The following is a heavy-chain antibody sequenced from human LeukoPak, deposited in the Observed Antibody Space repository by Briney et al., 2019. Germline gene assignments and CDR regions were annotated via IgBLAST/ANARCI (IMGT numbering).Heavy chain of an antibody. CDR2: ISGSAGST. CDR1: GFTFSRYA. CDR3: AKHRENYGDSVVDY. Sequence: PGGSLRLSCAAAGFTFSRYAMSWVRHAPGKGLEWVSAISGSAGSTHYADSVKGRFTISRDNSKNTMYLQMNSLRVEDTALYYCAKHRENYGDSVVDYWGQGTLVSVSS. J-gene: IGHJ4*02. D-gene: IGHD4-17*01. V-gene: IGHV3-23*01.